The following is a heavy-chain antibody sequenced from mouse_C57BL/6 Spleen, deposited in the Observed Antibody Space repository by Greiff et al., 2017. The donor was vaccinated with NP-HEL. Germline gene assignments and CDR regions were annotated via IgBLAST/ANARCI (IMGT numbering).Heavy chain of an antibody. J-gene: IGHJ3*01. CDR2: IYPGDGDT. D-gene: IGHD2-2*01. V-gene: IGHV1-82*01. CDR3: ARGGEGYDWFAY. CDR1: GYAFSSSW. Sequence: QVQLQQSGPELVKPGASVKISCKASGYAFSSSWMNWVKQRPGTGLEWIGRIYPGDGDTNYNGKFKGKATLTADKSSSTAYMQLSSLTSEDSAVYFCARGGEGYDWFAYWGQGTLVTVSA.